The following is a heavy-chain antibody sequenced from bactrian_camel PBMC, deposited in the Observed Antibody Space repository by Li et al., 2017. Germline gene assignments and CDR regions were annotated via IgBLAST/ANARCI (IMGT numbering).Heavy chain of an antibody. CDR1: GFTYSSYC. V-gene: IGHV3S55*01. D-gene: IGHD6*01. Sequence: HVQLVESGGGSVQAGGSLRLSCAVSGFTYSSYCMGWFRQASGTEREGVATIDSVGATLYADSVKGRFTISKDNAKNTLYLQMNGLKPEDTAMYYCAEGRGSRGEHCYSLNYWGQGTQVTVS. CDR2: IDSVGAT. CDR3: AEGRGSRGEHCYSLNY. J-gene: IGHJ4*01.